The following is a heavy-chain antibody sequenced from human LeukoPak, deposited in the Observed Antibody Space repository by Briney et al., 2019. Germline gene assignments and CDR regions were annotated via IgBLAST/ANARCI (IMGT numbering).Heavy chain of an antibody. J-gene: IGHJ4*02. Sequence: GASVNVSCKASGYTFTGYYMHWVRQAPGQGLEWMGRINPNSGGTNYAQKFQGRVTMTRDTSISTAYMELSRLRSDDTAVYYCARDHCSGGSCYYYFDYWGQGTLVTVSS. D-gene: IGHD2-15*01. CDR2: INPNSGGT. CDR1: GYTFTGYY. V-gene: IGHV1-2*06. CDR3: ARDHCSGGSCYYYFDY.